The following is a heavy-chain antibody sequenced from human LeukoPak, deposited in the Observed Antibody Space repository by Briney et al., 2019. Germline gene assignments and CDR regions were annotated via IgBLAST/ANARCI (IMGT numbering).Heavy chain of an antibody. CDR1: GFTFSSYE. J-gene: IGHJ6*03. V-gene: IGHV3-48*03. Sequence: GGSLRLSCAVSGFTFSSYEMSWIRQAPGKGLEWVSYISSSGSTIYYADSVKGRFTISRDNAKNSLYLQMNSLRAEDTAVYYCARARGPRYYYYYYMDVWGKGTTVTVSS. CDR3: ARARGPRYYYYYYMDV. CDR2: ISSSGSTI.